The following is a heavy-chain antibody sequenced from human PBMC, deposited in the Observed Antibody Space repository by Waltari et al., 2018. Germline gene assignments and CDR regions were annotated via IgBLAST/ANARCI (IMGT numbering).Heavy chain of an antibody. CDR2: TYHSGST. CDR3: ARDKGPPNPLDY. Sequence: QVQLQESGPGLVKPSETLSLTCTVSGYSISSGYYWGWIRQPPGKGLEWIGGTYHSGSTYYNPSLKSRVTISVDTSKNQFSLKLSSVTAADTAVYYCARDKGPPNPLDYWGQGTLVTVSS. J-gene: IGHJ4*02. V-gene: IGHV4-38-2*02. CDR1: GYSISSGYY.